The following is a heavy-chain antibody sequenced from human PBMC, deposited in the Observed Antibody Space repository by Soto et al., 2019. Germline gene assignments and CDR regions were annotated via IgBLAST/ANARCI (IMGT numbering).Heavy chain of an antibody. CDR1: GFTFSDYY. CDR2: ISSSSSYT. J-gene: IGHJ4*02. D-gene: IGHD3-16*02. CDR3: ARVMITFGGVIAQFDY. V-gene: IGHV3-11*06. Sequence: GGCLRLSCAASGFTFSDYYMRWIRQAPGKGLEWVSYISSSSSYTNYADSVKGRFTISRDNAKNSLYLQMNSLRAEDTAVYYCARVMITFGGVIAQFDYWGQGTLVTVSS.